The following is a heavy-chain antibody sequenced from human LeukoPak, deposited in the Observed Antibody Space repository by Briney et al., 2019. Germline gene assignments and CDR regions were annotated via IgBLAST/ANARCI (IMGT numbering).Heavy chain of an antibody. CDR1: GFTFDNYG. Sequence: GGSLRLSCAASGFTFDNYGMNWVRQIPGKGLEWVSGINWNGVSTSYADSVKGRFTISRDNAKNSLYLQMSSLRAEDTALYSCARDKALVAGAFDIWGQGTMVTVSS. J-gene: IGHJ3*02. CDR3: ARDKALVAGAFDI. D-gene: IGHD2-15*01. CDR2: INWNGVST. V-gene: IGHV3-20*04.